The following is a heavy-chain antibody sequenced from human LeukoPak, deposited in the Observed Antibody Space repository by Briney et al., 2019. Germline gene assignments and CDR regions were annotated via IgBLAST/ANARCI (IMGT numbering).Heavy chain of an antibody. CDR2: ISTSSRYI. J-gene: IGHJ3*02. Sequence: GGSLRLSCAASGFTFSSYDMNWVRQAPGKGLEWVSSISTSSRYIYYVDSVKGRFTVSRDNGKNSLYLQVNSLRAEDTAVYYCARRGATAIRSDAFDIWGQGTMVTVSS. V-gene: IGHV3-21*01. CDR1: GFTFSSYD. D-gene: IGHD5-18*01. CDR3: ARRGATAIRSDAFDI.